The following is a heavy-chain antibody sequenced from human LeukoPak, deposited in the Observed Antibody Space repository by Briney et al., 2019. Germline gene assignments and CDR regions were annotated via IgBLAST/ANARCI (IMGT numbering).Heavy chain of an antibody. CDR2: VYSGGST. D-gene: IGHD4-23*01. Sequence: SETLSLSCIVSGASTTTYYWSWIRQPPGKGLEWVGCVYSGGSTIYNPSLKSRVTISVDTSKNQFSLKLTSVTAANTATYYCAVDYGGTPDAFDIWGQGTMVTVSS. CDR3: AVDYGGTPDAFDI. J-gene: IGHJ3*02. V-gene: IGHV4-59*01. CDR1: GASTTTYY.